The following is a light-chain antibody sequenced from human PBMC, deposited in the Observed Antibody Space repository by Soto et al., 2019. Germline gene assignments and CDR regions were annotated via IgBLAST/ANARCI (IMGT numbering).Light chain of an antibody. CDR1: SSDVGGYNY. CDR2: DVS. CDR3: SSYTSSSTRVV. V-gene: IGLV2-14*03. Sequence: QSALTQPASVSGSPGQSITISCTGTSSDVGGYNYVSWYQQHPGKAPKVMIYDVSNRPSGVSNWFSGSKSGNTASLTISGLQVEDEADYYCSSYTSSSTRVVFGGGTKLTVL. J-gene: IGLJ2*01.